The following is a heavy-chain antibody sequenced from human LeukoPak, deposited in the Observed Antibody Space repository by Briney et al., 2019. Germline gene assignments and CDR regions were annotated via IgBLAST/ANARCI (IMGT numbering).Heavy chain of an antibody. J-gene: IGHJ4*02. CDR1: GDSVSSKSAA. Sequence: SQTLSLTCAISGDSVSSKSAAWNWIRQSPSSGLEWLGRTYYRSKWSSGYAESVKSRLTISPDTSKNQFSLQLRSVTPEDTAVYYCARGTEWYYDSSGYYPSYYFDYWGQGTLVTVSS. CDR3: ARGTEWYYDSSGYYPSYYFDY. CDR2: TYYRSKWSS. D-gene: IGHD3-22*01. V-gene: IGHV6-1*01.